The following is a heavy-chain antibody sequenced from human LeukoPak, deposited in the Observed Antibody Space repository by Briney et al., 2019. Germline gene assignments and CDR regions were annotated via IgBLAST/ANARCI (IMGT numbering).Heavy chain of an antibody. D-gene: IGHD2/OR15-2a*01. CDR1: GSYW. V-gene: IGHV3-74*01. CDR3: VSFYETY. CDR2: INSDGSWT. J-gene: IGHJ4*02. Sequence: GRSLRLSCAASGSYWMHWVRQAPGKGLVWVSHINSDGSWTSYADSVKGRFTISKDNAKNTVYLQMNNLRAEDTAVYYCVSFYETYWGRGTLVTVSS.